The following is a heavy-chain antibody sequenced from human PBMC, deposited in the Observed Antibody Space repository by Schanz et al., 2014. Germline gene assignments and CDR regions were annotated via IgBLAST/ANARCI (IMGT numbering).Heavy chain of an antibody. CDR1: GFVFGDYY. CDR3: AASSGWHPSTDY. CDR2: ISDSGTYT. V-gene: IGHV3-11*05. D-gene: IGHD6-19*01. J-gene: IGHJ4*02. Sequence: QVQVVQSGGGLVKPGGSLRLSCAASGFVFGDYYMTWIRQAPGKGLEWLSYISDSGTYTNYADSVKGRFTISRDNAKSSLYLRMNRLRVEDTAVYYCAASSGWHPSTDYWGQGTLVTVSS.